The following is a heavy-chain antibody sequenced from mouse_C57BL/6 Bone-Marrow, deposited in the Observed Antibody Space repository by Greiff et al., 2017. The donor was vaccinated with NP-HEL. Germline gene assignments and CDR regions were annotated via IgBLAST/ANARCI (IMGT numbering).Heavy chain of an antibody. CDR2: IYPSDSET. V-gene: IGHV1-61*01. CDR1: GYTFTSYW. Sequence: QVQLKQPGAELVRPGSSVKLSCKASGYTFTSYWMDWVKQRPGQGLEWIGNIYPSDSETHYNQKFKDKATLTVDKSSSTAYMQLSSLTSEDSAVYYCARGTTPEYFDVWGTGTTVTVSS. D-gene: IGHD2-13*01. J-gene: IGHJ1*03. CDR3: ARGTTPEYFDV.